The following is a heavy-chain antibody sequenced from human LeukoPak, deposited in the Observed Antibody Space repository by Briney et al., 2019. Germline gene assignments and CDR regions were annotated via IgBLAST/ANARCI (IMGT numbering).Heavy chain of an antibody. Sequence: GGSLRLSCAASGFTFSSYSVNWVRQAPGKGLEWVSYISSSSSTIYYAGSVKGRFTISRDNAKNSLYLQMNSLRAEDTAVYYCARGKSSSWYFHYWGQGTLVTVSS. CDR2: ISSSSSTI. D-gene: IGHD6-13*01. J-gene: IGHJ4*02. CDR3: ARGKSSSWYFHY. V-gene: IGHV3-48*01. CDR1: GFTFSSYS.